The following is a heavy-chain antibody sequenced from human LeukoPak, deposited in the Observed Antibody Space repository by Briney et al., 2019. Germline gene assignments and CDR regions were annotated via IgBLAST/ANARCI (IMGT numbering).Heavy chain of an antibody. CDR2: ITSSSYFI. CDR3: ARFGAAAGLFDY. J-gene: IGHJ4*02. Sequence: AGGSLRLSCAASGFTFGSYNMNWVRQAPGKGLEWISSITSSSYFIYYADSLKGRFTISRDNAKNSLFLQMNSLRVEDTAVYYCARFGAAAGLFDYWGQGTLVTVSS. V-gene: IGHV3-21*01. CDR1: GFTFGSYN. D-gene: IGHD6-13*01.